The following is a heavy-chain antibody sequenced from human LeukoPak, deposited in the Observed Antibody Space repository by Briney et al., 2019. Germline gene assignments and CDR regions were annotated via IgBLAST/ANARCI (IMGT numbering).Heavy chain of an antibody. Sequence: GSLRLSCAASGFTFSSYTMSWVRQPPGKGLEWIGYIYYSGSTNYNPSLKSRVTISVDTSKNQFSLKLSSVTAADTAVYYCARFFSTYYYDSSGYYDAFDIWGQGTMVTVSS. CDR2: IYYSGST. D-gene: IGHD3-22*01. CDR3: ARFFSTYYYDSSGYYDAFDI. V-gene: IGHV4-59*01. CDR1: GFTFSSYT. J-gene: IGHJ3*02.